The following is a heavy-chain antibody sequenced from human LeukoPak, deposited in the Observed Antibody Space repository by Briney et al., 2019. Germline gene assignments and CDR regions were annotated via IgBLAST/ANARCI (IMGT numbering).Heavy chain of an antibody. J-gene: IGHJ4*02. V-gene: IGHV4-61*02. CDR2: IYTSGST. D-gene: IGHD6-13*01. CDR3: ARDLVLAAAHYFDY. Sequence: PSETLSLTCTVSGGCISSGDYYWRWIRQPPGKGLEWIGRIYTSGSTNYNPSLKSRVTMSVDTSKNQFSLKLSSVTAADTAVYYCARDLVLAAAHYFDYWGQGTLVTVSS. CDR1: GGCISSGDYY.